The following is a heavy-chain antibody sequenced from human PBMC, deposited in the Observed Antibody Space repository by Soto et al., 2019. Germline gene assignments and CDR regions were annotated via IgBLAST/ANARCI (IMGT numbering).Heavy chain of an antibody. Sequence: ASVKVSCKASGYTFTSYAMHWVRQAPGQRLEWMGWINAGNGNTKYSQKFQGRVTITRDTSASTAYMELSSLRSEDTAVYYCARGGGRYAPFDYWGQGTLVTVS. V-gene: IGHV1-3*01. J-gene: IGHJ4*02. D-gene: IGHD2-15*01. CDR1: GYTFTSYA. CDR2: INAGNGNT. CDR3: ARGGGRYAPFDY.